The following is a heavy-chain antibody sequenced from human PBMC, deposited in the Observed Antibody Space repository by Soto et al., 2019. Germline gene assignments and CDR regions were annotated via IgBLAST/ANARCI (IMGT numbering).Heavy chain of an antibody. D-gene: IGHD5-18*01. CDR2: LIPVFGSP. CDR1: GGTFSKDA. Sequence: QVQLVQSGAEVKKPGSSVTVSCKTSGGTFSKDAINWVRQAPGQGLEWMGLLIPVFGSPIYAQKFQGRIRISADESTGTAFMDRSSLRSEDTAVYYCTRVLGYTFEPGKTRYYAMDVWGQGTTVSVSS. V-gene: IGHV1-69*01. CDR3: TRVLGYTFEPGKTRYYAMDV. J-gene: IGHJ6*02.